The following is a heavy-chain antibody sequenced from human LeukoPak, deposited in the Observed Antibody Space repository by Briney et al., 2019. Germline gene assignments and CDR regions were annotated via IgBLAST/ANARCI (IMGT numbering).Heavy chain of an antibody. CDR2: INPNSGGT. CDR3: ARTGYSYGYGWFDP. CDR1: GYTFTGYY. Sequence: ASVKVSCKASGYTFTGYYMHWVRQAPGQGLEWMGWINPNSGGTNYAQRFQGRVTMTRDTSISTAYMELSRLRSDDTAVYYCARTGYSYGYGWFDPWGQGTLVTVSS. J-gene: IGHJ5*02. V-gene: IGHV1-2*02. D-gene: IGHD5-18*01.